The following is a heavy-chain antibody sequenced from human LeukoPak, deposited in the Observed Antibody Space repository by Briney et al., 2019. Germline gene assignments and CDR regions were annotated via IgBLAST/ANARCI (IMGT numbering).Heavy chain of an antibody. CDR1: GYRFTSYW. CDR2: IYPGDSDT. V-gene: IGHV5-51*01. Sequence: GESLKISRKGSGYRFTSYWIAWVRQMPGKGLEWMGIIYPGDSDTRYSPSFQGHVTISADKSLSTDYLQWSSLKASDTAMYYCARHSGSSVYNWFDPWGQGTLVTVSS. J-gene: IGHJ5*02. CDR3: ARHSGSSVYNWFDP. D-gene: IGHD6-6*01.